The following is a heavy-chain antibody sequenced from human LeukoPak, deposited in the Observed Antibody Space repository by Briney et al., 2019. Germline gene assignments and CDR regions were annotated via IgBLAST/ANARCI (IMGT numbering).Heavy chain of an antibody. CDR1: GFTFSSYS. V-gene: IGHV3-48*01. J-gene: IGHJ4*02. Sequence: PGGSLRLSCAASGFTFSSYSMNWVRQAPGKGLEWVSYISSSSSTIYYADSVKGRFTISRDNAKNSLYLQMNSLRAEDTAVYYCARDTSGRGMQEAYWGQGTLVTVSS. CDR2: ISSSSSTI. CDR3: ARDTSGRGMQEAY. D-gene: IGHD2-8*01.